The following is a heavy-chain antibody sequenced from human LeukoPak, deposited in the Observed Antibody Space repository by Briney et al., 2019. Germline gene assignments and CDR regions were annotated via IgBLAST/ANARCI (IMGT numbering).Heavy chain of an antibody. Sequence: GGSLRLXCAASGFTFSSYSMNWVRQAPGKGLEWVSYISSSSSTIYYADSVKGRFTISRDNAKNSLYLQMNSLRAEDTAVYYCASGFWSGYFDYWGQGTLVTVSS. J-gene: IGHJ4*02. CDR1: GFTFSSYS. V-gene: IGHV3-48*01. CDR3: ASGFWSGYFDY. CDR2: ISSSSSTI. D-gene: IGHD3-3*01.